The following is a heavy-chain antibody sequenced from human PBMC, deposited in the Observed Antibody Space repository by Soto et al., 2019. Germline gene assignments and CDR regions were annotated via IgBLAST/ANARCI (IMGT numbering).Heavy chain of an antibody. J-gene: IGHJ4*02. CDR1: GFTFSSYW. Sequence: EGQLVESGGGLVQPGGSLRLSCAASGFTFSSYWMHWVRQAPGKGXXRVSRSTSDGSSKNSADSVKGLFTISRDNAKNTLFLQLNSLRAEDTAVYYWSRDSTMAGDADFDYWGQGTLVTVSS. CDR2: STSDGSSK. CDR3: SRDSTMAGDADFDY. D-gene: IGHD6-19*01. V-gene: IGHV3-74*01.